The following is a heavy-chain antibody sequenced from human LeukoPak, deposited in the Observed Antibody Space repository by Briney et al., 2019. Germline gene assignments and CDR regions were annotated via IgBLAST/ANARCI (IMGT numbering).Heavy chain of an antibody. CDR3: ARRSGYYDSSGYGDFDY. V-gene: IGHV3-7*01. J-gene: IGHJ4*02. CDR2: IKQDGSEK. CDR1: GFTFSSYW. Sequence: PGGSLRLSCAASGFTFSSYWMSWVRKAPGKGLEWVANIKQDGSEKYYVDSVKGRFTISRDNAKNSLYLQMNSLRAEDTAVYYCARRSGYYDSSGYGDFDYWGQGTLVTVSS. D-gene: IGHD3-22*01.